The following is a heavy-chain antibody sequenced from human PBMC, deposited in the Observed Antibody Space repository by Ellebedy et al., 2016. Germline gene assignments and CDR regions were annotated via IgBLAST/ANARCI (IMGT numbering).Heavy chain of an antibody. J-gene: IGHJ6*02. CDR1: GFTFSSYG. D-gene: IGHD3-10*01. CDR2: ISYDGSNK. CDR3: AKAWFDSLYYYYYYGMDV. V-gene: IGHV3-30*18. Sequence: GGSLRLXXAASGFTFSSYGMHWVRQAPGKGLEWVAVISYDGSNKYYADSVKGRFTISRDNSKNTLYLQMNSLRAEDTAVYYCAKAWFDSLYYYYYYGMDVWGQGTTVTVSS.